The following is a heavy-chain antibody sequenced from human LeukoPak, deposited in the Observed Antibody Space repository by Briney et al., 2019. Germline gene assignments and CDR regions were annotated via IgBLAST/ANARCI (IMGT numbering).Heavy chain of an antibody. Sequence: GASVKVSCKVSGYTLTELSMHWVRQAPGQGLEWMGWISAYNGNTIYAQTLQDRLTMTTDTSTSTAYMELRSLRSDDTAVYYCARGRLRYLDWTRAYSDYWGQGTLVTVSS. CDR2: ISAYNGNT. D-gene: IGHD3-9*01. CDR3: ARGRLRYLDWTRAYSDY. J-gene: IGHJ4*02. CDR1: GYTLTELS. V-gene: IGHV1-18*01.